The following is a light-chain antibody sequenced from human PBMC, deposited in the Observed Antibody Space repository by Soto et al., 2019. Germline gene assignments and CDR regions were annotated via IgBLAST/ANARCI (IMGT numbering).Light chain of an antibody. J-gene: IGKJ4*01. CDR3: QQYVRSPVT. Sequence: EIVMTQSPGTLSLSPGERATLSCRASQYINNDYLAWYQQKPGQAPRLLIHGVSNRASGIPDRFSGSGSGTDFTFTISRLEPEDCAVYYCQQYVRSPVTFGGGTKVEIK. CDR1: QYINNDY. CDR2: GVS. V-gene: IGKV3-20*01.